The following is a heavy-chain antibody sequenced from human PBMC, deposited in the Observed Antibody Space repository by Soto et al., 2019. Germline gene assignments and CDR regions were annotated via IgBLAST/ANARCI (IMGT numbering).Heavy chain of an antibody. D-gene: IGHD2-15*01. V-gene: IGHV1-69*01. CDR2: IIPIFGTA. Sequence: QVQLVQSGADVKKPGSSVKVSCKASGGTFSSYAISWVRQAPGQGLEWMGGIIPIFGTANYAQTFQGRVTITADESTSTAHMELSSLRSEDTAVYYCARDRAATVPNYYYYGMDVWGQGTTVTVSS. J-gene: IGHJ6*02. CDR1: GGTFSSYA. CDR3: ARDRAATVPNYYYYGMDV.